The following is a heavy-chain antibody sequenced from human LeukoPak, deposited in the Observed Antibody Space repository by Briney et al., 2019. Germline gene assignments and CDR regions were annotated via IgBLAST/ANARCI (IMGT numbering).Heavy chain of an antibody. D-gene: IGHD2/OR15-2a*01. CDR2: IYYSGST. J-gene: IGHJ5*02. CDR3: ARLPNFYYNWFDP. V-gene: IGHV4-39*01. CDR1: GGSISSSSYY. Sequence: PSETLSLTCTVSGGSISSSSYYWGWIRQPPGKGLEWIGSIYYSGSTYYNPSLKSRVTISVDTSKNQFSLKLNSVTAADTAVFYCARLPNFYYNWFDPWGQGTLVTVSS.